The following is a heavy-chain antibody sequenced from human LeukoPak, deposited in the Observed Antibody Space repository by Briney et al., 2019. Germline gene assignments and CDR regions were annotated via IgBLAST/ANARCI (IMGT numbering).Heavy chain of an antibody. D-gene: IGHD1-14*01. CDR2: IGPTGSDR. CDR3: ATETNGRHYDY. Sequence: GGSLRLSCTASGLTFSTSGFNWVRRAPGKGLEWVASIGPTGSDRYHADSIKGRFTISRDNANNFLYLQMNSLRAEDTAVFYCATETNGRHYDYWGQGTLLTVSS. V-gene: IGHV3-21*06. J-gene: IGHJ4*02. CDR1: GLTFSTSG.